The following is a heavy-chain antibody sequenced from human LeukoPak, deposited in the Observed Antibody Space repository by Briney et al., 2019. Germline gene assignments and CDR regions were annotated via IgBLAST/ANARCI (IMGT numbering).Heavy chain of an antibody. CDR3: ARDERSGRSYFDY. CDR2: IWYDGSNK. D-gene: IGHD6-19*01. V-gene: IGHV3-33*01. CDR1: GFTFSSYG. J-gene: IGHJ4*02. Sequence: GRSLRLSCAASGFTFSSYGMHWVRQAPGKGLEWVAVIWYDGSNKYYADSVKGRFTISRDNSKNTLYLQMNSLRAEDTAVYYCARDERSGRSYFDYWGEGTLVTVSS.